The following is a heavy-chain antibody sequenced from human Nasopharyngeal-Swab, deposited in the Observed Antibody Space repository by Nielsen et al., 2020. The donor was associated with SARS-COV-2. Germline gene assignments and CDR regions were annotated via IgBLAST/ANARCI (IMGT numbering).Heavy chain of an antibody. CDR3: TSFSGDYVYYYYGMDV. Sequence: GSLRLSCAASGFTFSGSAMHWVRQASGKGLEWVGRIRSQANSYATAYAASVKGRFTISRDDSKNTAYLQMNSLKTEDTAVYYCTSFSGDYVYYYYGMDVWGQGTTVTVSS. CDR2: IRSQANSYAT. J-gene: IGHJ6*02. V-gene: IGHV3-73*01. D-gene: IGHD4-17*01. CDR1: GFTFSGSA.